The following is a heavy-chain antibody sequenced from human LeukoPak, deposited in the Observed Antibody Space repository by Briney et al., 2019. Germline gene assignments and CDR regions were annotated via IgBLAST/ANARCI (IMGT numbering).Heavy chain of an antibody. Sequence: GSLRLSCAASGFTFSSYSMNGVRQAPGKGLEWVSYITSRSSTIYYADAVKGRFTISRDNAKNSLYLQMNSLRAEDTAVYYCARASTTVSKQSDYWGQGTLVTVSP. CDR3: ARASTTVSKQSDY. V-gene: IGHV3-48*01. CDR2: ITSRSSTI. D-gene: IGHD4-11*01. CDR1: GFTFSSYS. J-gene: IGHJ4*02.